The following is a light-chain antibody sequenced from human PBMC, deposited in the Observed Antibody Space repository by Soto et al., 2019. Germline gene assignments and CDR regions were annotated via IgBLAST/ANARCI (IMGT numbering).Light chain of an antibody. Sequence: QSVLTQPPSASGTPGQWVTISCSGSSSNIGSNSVNWYQQLPGTAPKLLVYSYTQRPSGVPDRFSGSKSGTSASLAISGLQSEDEADYYCAAWDNSLSIYVFGTGTKVTV. CDR2: SYT. CDR1: SSNIGSNS. CDR3: AAWDNSLSIYV. J-gene: IGLJ1*01. V-gene: IGLV1-44*01.